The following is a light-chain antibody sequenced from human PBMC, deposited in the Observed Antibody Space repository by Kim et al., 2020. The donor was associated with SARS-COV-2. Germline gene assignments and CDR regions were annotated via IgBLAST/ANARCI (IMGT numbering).Light chain of an antibody. Sequence: AAGKTARITWGGNNIGSESVHWYQQKPGQAPLLVIYYDTDRPSGIPERFSGANSGNTATLTISRVEAGDEADYYCQVWDSSSEHVVFGGGTQLTVL. CDR3: QVWDSSSEHVV. CDR1: NIGSES. J-gene: IGLJ2*01. CDR2: YDT. V-gene: IGLV3-21*04.